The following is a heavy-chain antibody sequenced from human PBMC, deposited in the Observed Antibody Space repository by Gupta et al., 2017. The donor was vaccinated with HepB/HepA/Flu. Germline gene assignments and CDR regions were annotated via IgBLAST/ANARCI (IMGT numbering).Heavy chain of an antibody. Sequence: EVQLVESGGGLVKPGGSLRLSCAASGFTFSNAWMSWVRQAPGKGLEWAGRIKSKTDGGTTDYAAPVKGRFTISRDDSKNTLYLQMNSLKTEDTAVYYCTTLYSSSSPRYYGMDVWGQGTTVTVSS. CDR2: IKSKTDGGTT. CDR3: TTLYSSSSPRYYGMDV. V-gene: IGHV3-15*01. D-gene: IGHD6-6*01. J-gene: IGHJ6*02. CDR1: GFTFSNAW.